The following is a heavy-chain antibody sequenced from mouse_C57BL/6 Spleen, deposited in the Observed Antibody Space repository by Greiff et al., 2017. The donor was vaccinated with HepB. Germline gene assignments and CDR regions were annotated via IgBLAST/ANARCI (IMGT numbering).Heavy chain of an antibody. CDR1: GYSFTGYY. D-gene: IGHD1-1*01. CDR2: INPSTGGT. CDR3: ARTSYYYGSSFDY. V-gene: IGHV1-42*01. Sequence: EVKLQESGPELVKPGASVKISCKASGYSFTGYYMNWVKQSPEKSLEWIGEINPSTGGTTYNQKFKAKATLTVDKSSSTAYMQLKSLTSEDSAVYYCARTSYYYGSSFDYWGQGTTLTVSS. J-gene: IGHJ2*01.